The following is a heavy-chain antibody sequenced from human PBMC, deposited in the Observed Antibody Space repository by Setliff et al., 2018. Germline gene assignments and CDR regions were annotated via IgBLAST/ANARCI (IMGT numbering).Heavy chain of an antibody. CDR1: SYTFSSYG. V-gene: IGHV1-18*01. Sequence: ASVKVSCKTSSYTFSSYGISWVRQAPGQGLEWMGWISAYNGDTNYAQNLQGRVTMATDTSTSTIYMELRSLRSDDTAMYYCARDAPYTNTWRYFDHWGQGTLVTVSS. D-gene: IGHD6-13*01. J-gene: IGHJ4*02. CDR2: ISAYNGDT. CDR3: ARDAPYTNTWRYFDH.